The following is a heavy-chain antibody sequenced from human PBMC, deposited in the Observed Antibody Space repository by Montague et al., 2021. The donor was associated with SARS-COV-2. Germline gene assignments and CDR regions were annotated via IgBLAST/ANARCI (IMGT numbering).Heavy chain of an antibody. CDR1: RLPFNGYA. J-gene: IGHJ4*01. V-gene: IGHV3-30*04. CDR3: AREGYRSGSFYIDY. CDR2: ISHDESNH. D-gene: IGHD1-26*01. Sequence: SLRLSCAASRLPFNGYAMHWVRQAPGKGLEWLTFISHDESNHRYADSVKGRFTISRDNSKNTLYLQMDSLGPEDPAVYYCAREGYRSGSFYIDYWGQGTLVTVSS.